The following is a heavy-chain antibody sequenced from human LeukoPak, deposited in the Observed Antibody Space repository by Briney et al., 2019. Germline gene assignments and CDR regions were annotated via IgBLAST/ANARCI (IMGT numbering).Heavy chain of an antibody. J-gene: IGHJ3*02. CDR1: GYTFTGYY. D-gene: IGHD3-22*01. CDR2: INPNSGGT. V-gene: IGHV1-2*02. Sequence: ASVKVSCKASGYTFTGYYMHWVRQAPGQGLEWMGWINPNSGGTNYAQKFQGRVTMTRDTSISTAYMELSRLRSDDTAVYYCARDGLDSSGPVAFDIWGQGTMVTVSS. CDR3: ARDGLDSSGPVAFDI.